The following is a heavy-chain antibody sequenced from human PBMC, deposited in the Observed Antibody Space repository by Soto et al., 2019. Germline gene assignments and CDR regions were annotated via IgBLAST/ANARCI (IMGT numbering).Heavy chain of an antibody. CDR2: IIPILGIA. J-gene: IGHJ4*02. Sequence: QVQLVQSGAEVKKPGSSVKVSCKASGVTFSSYTISWVRQAPGQGLECMGRIIPILGIANYAQKFQGRVTITADKSTSTAYMELSSLRSEDTAVYYFARGQQQLVRWGQGTLVTVSS. V-gene: IGHV1-69*02. CDR1: GVTFSSYT. CDR3: ARGQQQLVR. D-gene: IGHD6-13*01.